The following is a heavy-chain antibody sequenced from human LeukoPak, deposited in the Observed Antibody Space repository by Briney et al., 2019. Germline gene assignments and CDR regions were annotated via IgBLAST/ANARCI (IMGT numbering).Heavy chain of an antibody. CDR2: ISSDSKTI. CDR1: GFTFNTYS. V-gene: IGHV3-48*01. Sequence: PGGSLRLSCTASGFTFNTYSMNWVRQAPGKGLEWVSYISSDSKTIYYADSVKGRFTTSRDNAKHSLYLQMDSLRAEDTAVYYCASPFDYWGQGTLVTVSS. J-gene: IGHJ4*02. CDR3: ASPFDY.